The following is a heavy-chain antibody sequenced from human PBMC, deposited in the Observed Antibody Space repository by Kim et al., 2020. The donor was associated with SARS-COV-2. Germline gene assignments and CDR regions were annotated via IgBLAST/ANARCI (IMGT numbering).Heavy chain of an antibody. CDR1: GSSISSYY. CDR2: IYYRGST. J-gene: IGHJ4*02. V-gene: IGHV4-59*01. D-gene: IGHD6-19*01. Sequence: SETLSLTCTVSGSSISSYYWSWIRQPPGKGLEWVGYIYYRGSTDYNLSLKSRVTISVDTSKNQFSLKLSSVTAADTAVYYCARGEGSIAVADTWGQGTLVTVSS. CDR3: ARGEGSIAVADT.